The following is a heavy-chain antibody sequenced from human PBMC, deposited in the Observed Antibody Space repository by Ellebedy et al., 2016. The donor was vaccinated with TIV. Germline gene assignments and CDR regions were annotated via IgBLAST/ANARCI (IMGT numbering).Heavy chain of an antibody. Sequence: LSLTCAVSGGSISMTNWWSWVRQAPGKGLEWVSAITGNGNNTYHTDSVKGRFTISRDNSKNTLYLQMNSLRAEDTAVYSCAKAPIETCRGVICYPFDNWGLGTLVTVSS. CDR3: AKAPIETCRGVICYPFDN. V-gene: IGHV3-23*01. D-gene: IGHD2-15*01. J-gene: IGHJ4*02. CDR1: GGSISMTNW. CDR2: ITGNGNNT.